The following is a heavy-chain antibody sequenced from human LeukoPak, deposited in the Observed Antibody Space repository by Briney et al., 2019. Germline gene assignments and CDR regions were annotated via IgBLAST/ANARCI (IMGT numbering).Heavy chain of an antibody. D-gene: IGHD1-26*01. J-gene: IGHJ4*02. CDR2: IKQDGSEK. CDR1: GFTFSSYW. Sequence: PGGSLRLSCAASGFTFSSYWMSWVRQAPGKGLEWVANIKQDGSEKYYVDSVKGRFTISRDNAMNSLYLQMNSLRAEDTAVYYCARSFGGGSYYVDYWGQGTLVTVSS. V-gene: IGHV3-7*01. CDR3: ARSFGGGSYYVDY.